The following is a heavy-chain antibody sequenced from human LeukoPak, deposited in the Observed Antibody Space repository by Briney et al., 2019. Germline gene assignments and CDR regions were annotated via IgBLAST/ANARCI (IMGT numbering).Heavy chain of an antibody. Sequence: PSETLSLTCAVSGYSISSGYYWGWVRQPPGQGLEWIGSIYHSGSTYYNPSLKSRVTISVDTSKNQFSLKLSSVTAADTAVYYCARHDSSGWYDDYFDYWGQGTLVTVSS. CDR1: GYSISSGYY. V-gene: IGHV4-38-2*01. CDR2: IYHSGST. D-gene: IGHD6-19*01. J-gene: IGHJ4*02. CDR3: ARHDSSGWYDDYFDY.